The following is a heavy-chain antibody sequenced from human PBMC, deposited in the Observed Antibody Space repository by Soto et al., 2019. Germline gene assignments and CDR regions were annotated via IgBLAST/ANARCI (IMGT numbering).Heavy chain of an antibody. Sequence: EVQLLESGGGLVQPGGSPRLSCAASGFTFSSYAMSWVRQAPGKGLEWVSAISGSGGSTYYADSVKGRFTISRDNSKNTLYLQMNSLRAEDTAVYYCAKYWFLEVGPFDYWGQGTLVTVSS. J-gene: IGHJ4*02. CDR1: GFTFSSYA. CDR2: ISGSGGST. CDR3: AKYWFLEVGPFDY. V-gene: IGHV3-23*01. D-gene: IGHD3-10*01.